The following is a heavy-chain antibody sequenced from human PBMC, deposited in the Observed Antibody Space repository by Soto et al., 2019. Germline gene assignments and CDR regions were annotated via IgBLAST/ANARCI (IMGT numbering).Heavy chain of an antibody. V-gene: IGHV4-59*01. Sequence: QVQLQESGPGLVKPSETLFLTCAVSGGSITSYYWSWIRQSPGKGLEWIGYIYSGGSISYNPSLRSRVALLLHRSKNQFSLRLTSATAADTAVYYCARVDSGVYAFDIWGHGTMVTVSS. J-gene: IGHJ3*02. D-gene: IGHD6-19*01. CDR1: GGSITSYY. CDR3: ARVDSGVYAFDI. CDR2: IYSGGSI.